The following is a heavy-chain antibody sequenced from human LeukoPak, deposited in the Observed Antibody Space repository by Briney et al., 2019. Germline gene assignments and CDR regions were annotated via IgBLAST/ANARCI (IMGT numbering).Heavy chain of an antibody. CDR3: ARHGGVVPAAMFP. CDR1: GGSISRYD. J-gene: IGHJ5*02. Sequence: SETLSLTCAVSGGSISRYDWTWIRQPPGKGLEWIGYISYSGSTNYNPSLKSRVTISVDTSKNQFSLKLSSVTAADTAVYYCARHGGVVPAAMFPWGQGTLVTVSS. CDR2: ISYSGST. V-gene: IGHV4-59*01. D-gene: IGHD2-2*01.